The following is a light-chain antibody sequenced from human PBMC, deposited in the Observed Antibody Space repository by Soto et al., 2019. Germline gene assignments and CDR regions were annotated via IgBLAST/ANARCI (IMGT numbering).Light chain of an antibody. V-gene: IGKV3-20*01. CDR2: GAS. Sequence: EIVLTQSPGTLSLSPGEGATLSCRASQSVSSTYLAWYQQRPGQAPRLLIYGASNRATGIPDRFSGSGSGTDFTLTIGRLEPEDFAVYYCLQYRSSPWTFGQGTKVELK. CDR3: LQYRSSPWT. J-gene: IGKJ1*01. CDR1: QSVSSTY.